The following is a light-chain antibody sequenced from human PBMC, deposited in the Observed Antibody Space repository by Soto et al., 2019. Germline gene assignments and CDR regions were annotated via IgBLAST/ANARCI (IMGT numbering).Light chain of an antibody. Sequence: EIVLTQSPGTLSLSPGERATLSCRASQSVSNNYLAWYQQKPGQAPRLLIYGASFRATGIPDRCSGSGSGTDFTLTISILEPEDVAVYYCQQDSRSPRTFGQGTKVELK. CDR1: QSVSNNY. V-gene: IGKV3-20*01. CDR3: QQDSRSPRT. CDR2: GAS. J-gene: IGKJ1*01.